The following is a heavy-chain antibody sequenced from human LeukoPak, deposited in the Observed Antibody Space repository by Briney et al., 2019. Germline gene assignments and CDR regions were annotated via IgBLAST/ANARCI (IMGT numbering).Heavy chain of an antibody. J-gene: IGHJ4*02. CDR3: ARINWNYFDY. CDR2: IYYSGNT. D-gene: IGHD1-1*01. Sequence: SETLSLTCAVSGGSISSYYWSWVRQPPGKGLEWIGYIYYSGNTNYNPSLKSRLTMSADRSRNQFSLNLNSVTAADTAVYYCARINWNYFDYWGQGILVTVSS. CDR1: GGSISSYY. V-gene: IGHV4-59*08.